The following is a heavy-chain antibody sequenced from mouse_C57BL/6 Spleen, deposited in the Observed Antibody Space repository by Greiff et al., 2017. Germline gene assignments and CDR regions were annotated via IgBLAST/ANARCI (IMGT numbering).Heavy chain of an antibody. D-gene: IGHD2-10*02. CDR3: ARGGYDKGYFDV. J-gene: IGHJ1*03. Sequence: VQLQQSGPVLVKPGASVKMSCKASGYTFTDYYMNWVKQSHGKSLEWIGVINPYNGGTSYNQKFKGKATLTVDKSSSTAYMELNSLTSEDSAVYYCARGGYDKGYFDVWGTGTTVTVSS. CDR1: GYTFTDYY. CDR2: INPYNGGT. V-gene: IGHV1-19*01.